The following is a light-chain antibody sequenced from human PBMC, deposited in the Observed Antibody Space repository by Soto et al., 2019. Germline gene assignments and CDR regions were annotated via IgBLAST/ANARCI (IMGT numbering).Light chain of an antibody. CDR2: DDS. CDR1: NIGSKS. V-gene: IGLV3-21*02. J-gene: IGLJ2*01. Sequence: SYVLTQPPSVSVAPGQTADMTCWGNNIGSKSVHWYQQKSGQAPVLVVADDSDRPSGIPERFSGSNSGNTATLTISSVEAGDEADYYCLVWDSIIDHPNVVFGGGTKVTVL. CDR3: LVWDSIIDHPNVV.